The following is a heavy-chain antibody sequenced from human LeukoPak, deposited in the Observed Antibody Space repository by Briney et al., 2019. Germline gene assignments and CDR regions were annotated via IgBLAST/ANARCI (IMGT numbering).Heavy chain of an antibody. Sequence: SETLFLTCTVSGGSISSYYWSWIRQPPGKGLQWIGSIHHSGSTYYNPSLKSRVTISVDTSKNQFSLKLSSVTAADTAVYYCARTSSSGLVGGYYFDYWGQGTLVTVSS. D-gene: IGHD6-19*01. CDR1: GGSISSYY. J-gene: IGHJ4*02. CDR2: IHHSGST. CDR3: ARTSSSGLVGGYYFDY. V-gene: IGHV4-4*09.